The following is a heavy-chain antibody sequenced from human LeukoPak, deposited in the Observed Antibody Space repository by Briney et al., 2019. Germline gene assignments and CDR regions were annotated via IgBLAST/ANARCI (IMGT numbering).Heavy chain of an antibody. D-gene: IGHD3-22*01. CDR3: ARGNAVDYYDSSGYYTDFDY. CDR1: GFTFSSYS. V-gene: IGHV3-48*01. CDR2: ISSSSSTT. Sequence: GGSLRLSCAASGFTFSSYSVNWVRQAPGKGLEWVSYISSSSSTTYYADSVKGRFTISRDNAKNSLYLQMNSLRAEDTAVYYCARGNAVDYYDSSGYYTDFDYWGQGPLVTVSS. J-gene: IGHJ4*02.